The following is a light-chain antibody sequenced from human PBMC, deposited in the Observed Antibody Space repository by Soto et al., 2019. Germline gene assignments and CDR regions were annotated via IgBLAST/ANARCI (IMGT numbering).Light chain of an antibody. CDR3: QQYNSYSRT. Sequence: DIQMTQSPSTMSASVGDRVTITCRASQSIDSWLAWYQQKPGKAPKFXMYKASSLASGVPSRFSGSGSGTEFTLTISSLQPGDFATYYCQQYNSYSRTFGQGTKVDIK. CDR2: KAS. V-gene: IGKV1-5*03. CDR1: QSIDSW. J-gene: IGKJ1*01.